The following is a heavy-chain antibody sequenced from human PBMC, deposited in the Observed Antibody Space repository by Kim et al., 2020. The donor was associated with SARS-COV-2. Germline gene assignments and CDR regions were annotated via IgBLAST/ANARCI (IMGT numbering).Heavy chain of an antibody. J-gene: IGHJ5*02. CDR1: GGSVSSGSYY. CDR2: IYYSWST. V-gene: IGHV4-61*01. D-gene: IGHD5-12*01. CDR3: ARAEAREYSGCARGLFWFDP. Sequence: SETLSLTCTVSGGSVSSGSYYWSWIRQPPGMGLEWIGYIYYSWSTNYNPSLKSRVTISVDTSKNQFSLKLISVTAADTALYYCARAEAREYSGCARGLFWFDPWGQGTLVTVS.